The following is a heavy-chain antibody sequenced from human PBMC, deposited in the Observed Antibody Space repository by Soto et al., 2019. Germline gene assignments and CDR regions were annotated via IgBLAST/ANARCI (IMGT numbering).Heavy chain of an antibody. CDR2: ISYDVSNK. CDR1: GFTLSSYG. Sequence: GGSLRLSCAASGFTLSSYGMHWVRQAPGKGLEWVAVISYDVSNKSYADSVKGRFTISRENAKNSMYLQMKSLRAGDTAVYFCARGADFWSGSRYHHYAYDVAVWGHGTRVTVSS. CDR3: ARGADFWSGSRYHHYAYDVAV. V-gene: IGHV3-30*03. D-gene: IGHD3-3*01. J-gene: IGHJ6*02.